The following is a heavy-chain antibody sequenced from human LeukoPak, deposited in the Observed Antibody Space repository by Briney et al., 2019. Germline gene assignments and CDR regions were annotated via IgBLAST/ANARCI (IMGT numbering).Heavy chain of an antibody. V-gene: IGHV3-74*01. Sequence: PGGSLRLSCAASGFTFSSHWMYWVRQAPGKGLVWVSRINSDGSSTSYADSAKGRFTISRDNAKNTLYLQVNSLRVEDTAVYYCASPQSGDYGALYFQHWGPGTLVTVSS. J-gene: IGHJ1*01. D-gene: IGHD4-17*01. CDR2: INSDGSST. CDR3: ASPQSGDYGALYFQH. CDR1: GFTFSSHW.